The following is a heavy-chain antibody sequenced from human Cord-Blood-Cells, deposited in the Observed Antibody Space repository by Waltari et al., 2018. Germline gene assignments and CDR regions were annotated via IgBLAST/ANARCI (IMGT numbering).Heavy chain of an antibody. J-gene: IGHJ5*02. Sequence: QVQLQESSPGLVKPSETLSLTCTVSGGSISSYYWSWIRQPPGKGLEWIGYIYYSGSTSYNPSLKSRVTISVDTYKKQCSLKLSSVTAADTAEYYCAREFAYCSSTSCYDWFDPWGQGTLVTVSS. D-gene: IGHD2-2*01. CDR3: AREFAYCSSTSCYDWFDP. V-gene: IGHV4-59*01. CDR1: GGSISSYY. CDR2: IYYSGST.